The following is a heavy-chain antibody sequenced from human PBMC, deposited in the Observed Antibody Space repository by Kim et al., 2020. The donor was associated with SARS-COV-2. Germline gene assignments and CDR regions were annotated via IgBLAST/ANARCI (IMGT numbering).Heavy chain of an antibody. Sequence: GESLKISCQTSGYSFTDFYISWVRQVPGKGLEWMGRIDPYGSYVTYSPAFQGHVIVSTDKSISTAYLQWSSLKASDTAIYYCSRQGWFGDSQHFDYWGQG. CDR1: GYSFTDFY. V-gene: IGHV5-10-1*01. D-gene: IGHD3-10*01. CDR3: SRQGWFGDSQHFDY. J-gene: IGHJ4*02. CDR2: IDPYGSYV.